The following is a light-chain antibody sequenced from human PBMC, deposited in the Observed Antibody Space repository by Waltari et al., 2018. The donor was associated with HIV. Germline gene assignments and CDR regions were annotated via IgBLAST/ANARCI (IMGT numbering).Light chain of an antibody. J-gene: IGKJ3*01. CDR2: AAS. V-gene: IGKV1-17*01. CDR1: QAIRDD. Sequence: DVLMTQSPSSLSASVGDRLTITCRASQAIRDDLGWYQQKPGKAPNRLIYAASSLQSGVPSRFSGSGSGTEFTLTISSLQPEDCATYYCQQSYSNPLTFVPGTKVDVK. CDR3: QQSYSNPLT.